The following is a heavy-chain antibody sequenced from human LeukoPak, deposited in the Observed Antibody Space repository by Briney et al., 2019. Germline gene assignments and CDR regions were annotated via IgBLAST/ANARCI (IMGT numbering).Heavy chain of an antibody. CDR1: GFTFSSYS. V-gene: IGHV3-21*01. CDR3: ARDRDITIFGVVITPIDY. Sequence: GGSLRLSCAASGFTFSSYSMNWVRQAPGKGLEWVSSISSSSSYIYYADSVKGRFTISRDNAKNSLYLQMNSLRAEDTAVYYCARDRDITIFGVVITPIDYWGQGTLVTVSS. J-gene: IGHJ4*02. CDR2: ISSSSSYI. D-gene: IGHD3-3*01.